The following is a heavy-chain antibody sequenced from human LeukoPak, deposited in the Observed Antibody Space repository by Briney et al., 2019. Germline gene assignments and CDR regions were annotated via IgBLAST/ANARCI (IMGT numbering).Heavy chain of an antibody. CDR3: AKDIFLPYYYDSSGYYKNALVGMDV. V-gene: IGHV3-30*18. J-gene: IGHJ6*02. D-gene: IGHD3-22*01. Sequence: PGGSLRLSCAASGFTFSSYGMHWVRQAPGKGLEWAAVISYDGSNKYYADSVKGRFTISRDNSKNTLYLQMNSLRAEDTAVYYCAKDIFLPYYYDSSGYYKNALVGMDVWGQGTTVTVSS. CDR1: GFTFSSYG. CDR2: ISYDGSNK.